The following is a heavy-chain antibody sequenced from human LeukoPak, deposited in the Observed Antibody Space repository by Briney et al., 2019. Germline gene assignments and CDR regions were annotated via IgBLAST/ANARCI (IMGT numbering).Heavy chain of an antibody. CDR3: ARVPDITARPCDT. J-gene: IGHJ5*02. Sequence: KPSETLSLTCAVYGGSFSGYYWTLIRQTPGKGLGWIGEISHTGLTGSNPSLKSRVTIFVDSSKKQFSLRMTSVTAADTGIYYCARVPDITARPCDTWGPGTRVTVSS. CDR2: ISHTGLT. CDR1: GGSFSGYY. D-gene: IGHD2-21*02. V-gene: IGHV4-34*01.